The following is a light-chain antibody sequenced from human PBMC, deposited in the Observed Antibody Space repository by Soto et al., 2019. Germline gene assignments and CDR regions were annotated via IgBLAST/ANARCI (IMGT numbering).Light chain of an antibody. V-gene: IGLV2-14*01. Sequence: QSALAQPASVSGSPGQSITISCTGTGSDIAGYNYVSWFQQHPGKAPKLMMYQVTIRPSGVSNRFSGAKSGNTASLTISGLQAEDEAEYYCSSFTSTTSLYGFGTGTRAPS. CDR3: SSFTSTTSLYG. J-gene: IGLJ1*01. CDR2: QVT. CDR1: GSDIAGYNY.